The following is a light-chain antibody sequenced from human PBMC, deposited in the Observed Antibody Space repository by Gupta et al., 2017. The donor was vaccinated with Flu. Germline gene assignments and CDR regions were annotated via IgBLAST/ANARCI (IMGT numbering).Light chain of an antibody. CDR1: QSVSAY. J-gene: IGKJ2*01. Sequence: DIQMTQSPSSLSASVGDRVTITCRASQSVSAYLNWYQYKPGKAPKPLIYAISSLQSGVPSRFSGSGTGTDFTLTISSLQPEDSAIYYCQQTYSTPRTFGQGTRLEIK. V-gene: IGKV1-39*01. CDR3: QQTYSTPRT. CDR2: AIS.